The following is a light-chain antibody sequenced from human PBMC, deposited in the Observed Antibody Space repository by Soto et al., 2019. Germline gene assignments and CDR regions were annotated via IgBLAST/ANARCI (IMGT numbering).Light chain of an antibody. CDR3: CSYAGSSTSYV. J-gene: IGLJ1*01. CDR1: SSDVGSYNL. Sequence: QSVLTQPASVSRSPGQSITISCTGTSSDVGSYNLVSWYQQHPGKAPKLMIYEVTKRPSGVSNRFSGSKSGNTASLTISGLQAEDQADYYCCSYAGSSTSYVFGPGTKVTVL. CDR2: EVT. V-gene: IGLV2-23*02.